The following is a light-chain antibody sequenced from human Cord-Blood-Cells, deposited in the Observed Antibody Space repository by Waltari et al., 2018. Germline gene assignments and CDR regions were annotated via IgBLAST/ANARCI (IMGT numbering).Light chain of an antibody. CDR2: DAS. CDR3: QQRSNWPPLT. J-gene: IGKJ4*01. V-gene: IGKV3-11*01. Sequence: EIVLTQSQATLSLSTGARATLSCRASQSVSSYLAWYQQKPGQAPSLLIYDASNRATGIPARFSGSGSGTDFTLTISSLEPEDFAVYYCQQRSNWPPLTFGGGTKVEIK. CDR1: QSVSSY.